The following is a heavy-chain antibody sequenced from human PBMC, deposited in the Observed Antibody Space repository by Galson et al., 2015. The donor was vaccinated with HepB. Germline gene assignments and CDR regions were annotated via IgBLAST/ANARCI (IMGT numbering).Heavy chain of an antibody. V-gene: IGHV4-61*01. J-gene: IGHJ4*02. Sequence: SETLSLTCTVSGGSVSSGSYYWSWIRQPPGKGLEWIGYIYYSGSTNYNPSLKSRVTISVDTSKNQFSLKLSSVTAADTAVYYCARVIGRGTGFDYWGQGTLVTVSS. CDR1: GGSVSSGSYY. CDR2: IYYSGST. D-gene: IGHD3/OR15-3a*01. CDR3: ARVIGRGTGFDY.